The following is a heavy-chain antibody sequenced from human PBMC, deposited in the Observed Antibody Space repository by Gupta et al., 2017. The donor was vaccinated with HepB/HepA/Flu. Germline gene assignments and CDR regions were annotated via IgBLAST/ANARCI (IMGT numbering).Heavy chain of an antibody. V-gene: IGHV3-11*01. Sequence: QVQLVESGGGLVKPGGSLRLSCVASGFTFRDYYMSWIRQAPGKGLEWVSYISDIGSNIYYADSVKGRFTISRDNAKKSLFLHMNSLRAEDTAVYYCARDRLPPSGGFDFWGQGTLVTVSS. CDR3: ARDRLPPSGGFDF. D-gene: IGHD2-15*01. J-gene: IGHJ4*02. CDR1: GFTFRDYY. CDR2: ISDIGSNI.